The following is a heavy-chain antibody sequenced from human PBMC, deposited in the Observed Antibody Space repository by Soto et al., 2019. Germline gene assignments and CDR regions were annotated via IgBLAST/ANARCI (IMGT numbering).Heavy chain of an antibody. J-gene: IGHJ3*02. CDR1: GFTFTDYA. CDR3: AKYGKHSNGWWAAFEI. D-gene: IGHD6-19*01. Sequence: EVQVLESGGGLVQPGGSLRLSCAASGFTFTDYAMNWVRQAPGTGLEWVSTISGSGANTYYADSVRGRFTISRDNSKNTLSLQMSSLRAEDTAVYYCAKYGKHSNGWWAAFEIWGQGTVVTVS. CDR2: ISGSGANT. V-gene: IGHV3-23*01.